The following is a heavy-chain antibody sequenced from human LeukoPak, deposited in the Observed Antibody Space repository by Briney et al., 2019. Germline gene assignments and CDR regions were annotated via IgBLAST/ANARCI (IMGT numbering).Heavy chain of an antibody. CDR2: ISAYNGNT. Sequence: ASVKVSCKASGYTFTSYYFHWVRQARGQGLEWMGWISAYNGNTNYAQKLQGGVNMTTDTSKSTAYMEVRSLRYDDTAVYYCERDIGDIVVVPAAVNDAFDIWGQGTMVTVSS. CDR3: ERDIGDIVVVPAAVNDAFDI. D-gene: IGHD2-2*01. CDR1: GYTFTSYY. J-gene: IGHJ3*02. V-gene: IGHV1-18*04.